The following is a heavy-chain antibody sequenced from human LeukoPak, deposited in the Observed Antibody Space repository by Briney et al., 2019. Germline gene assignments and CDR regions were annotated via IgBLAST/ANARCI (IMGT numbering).Heavy chain of an antibody. J-gene: IGHJ6*02. V-gene: IGHV3-21*01. D-gene: IGHD3-3*01. Sequence: PGGSLRLSCAASGFTFSSYSMNWVRQAPGKGLEWASSISSSSSYIYYADSVKGRFTISRDNAKNSLYLQMNSLRAEDTAVYYCARDKGLGITIFGVVTRNYYGMDVWGQGTTVTVSS. CDR2: ISSSSSYI. CDR3: ARDKGLGITIFGVVTRNYYGMDV. CDR1: GFTFSSYS.